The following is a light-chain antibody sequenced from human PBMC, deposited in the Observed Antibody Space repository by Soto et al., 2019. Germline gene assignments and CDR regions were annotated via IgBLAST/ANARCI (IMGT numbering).Light chain of an antibody. J-gene: IGKJ1*01. CDR2: GAY. CDR1: QSVSSN. CDR3: KQRSDWPWT. Sequence: EIVSTPSPATLSVSPGARATLSGMAIQSVSSNLAWYRQNPGQANRILIYGAYTRATGITARFSGSGSGTDFTLNISRMKSEELAVYDCKQRSDWPWTVGKGKKVAIK. V-gene: IGKV3-15*01.